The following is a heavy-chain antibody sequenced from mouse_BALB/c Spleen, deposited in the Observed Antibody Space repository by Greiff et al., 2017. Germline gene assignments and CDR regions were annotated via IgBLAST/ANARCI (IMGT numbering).Heavy chain of an antibody. V-gene: IGHV5-6-3*01. Sequence: EVNVVESGGGLVQPGGSLKLSCAASGFTFSSYGMSWVRQTPDKRLELVATINSNGGSTYYPDSVKGRFTISRDNAKNTLYLQMSSLKSEDTAMYYCARVAVGYYAMDYWGQGTSVTVSS. CDR2: INSNGGST. CDR1: GFTFSSYG. J-gene: IGHJ4*01. D-gene: IGHD1-1*01. CDR3: ARVAVGYYAMDY.